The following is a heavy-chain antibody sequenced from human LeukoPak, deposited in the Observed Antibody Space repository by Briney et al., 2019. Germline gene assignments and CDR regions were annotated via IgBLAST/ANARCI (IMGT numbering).Heavy chain of an antibody. Sequence: NPSETLSLTCTVYGGSFSGHYWSWIRQPPGKGLEWIGEINHSGSTNYNPSLKSRVTISVDTSKNQFSLKLSSATAADTAVYYCARGRFRYDSSGYYYDDYWGQGTLVTVSS. CDR3: ARGRFRYDSSGYYYDDY. J-gene: IGHJ4*02. V-gene: IGHV4-34*01. CDR1: GGSFSGHY. CDR2: INHSGST. D-gene: IGHD3-22*01.